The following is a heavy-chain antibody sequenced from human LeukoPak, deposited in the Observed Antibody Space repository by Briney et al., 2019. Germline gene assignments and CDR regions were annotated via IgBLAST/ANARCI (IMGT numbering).Heavy chain of an antibody. Sequence: GGSLRLSCVASGFSFKDHGMHWVRQAPGKGLEWVSVIHSGGSSYHADSVKGRFTISRDNSKNTVFLQLNSLRAEDTAVYYCARGPPAGNFIDFWGQGTLVTVSS. J-gene: IGHJ4*02. CDR1: GFSFKDHG. V-gene: IGHV3-53*01. CDR3: ARGPPAGNFIDF. CDR2: IHSGGSS. D-gene: IGHD2-2*01.